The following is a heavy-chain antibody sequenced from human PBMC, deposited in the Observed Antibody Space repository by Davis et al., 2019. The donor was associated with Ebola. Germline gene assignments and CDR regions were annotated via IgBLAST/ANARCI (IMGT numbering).Heavy chain of an antibody. Sequence: PGGSLRLSCAASGFTFSSYAMNWVRQAPGKGLVWVSGITPSGGVTTYADSVKGRFTISRDNAKNTVYLQMNSLRAEDTAVYYCAGELRGFDYWGQGTLVTVSS. D-gene: IGHD4-17*01. CDR1: GFTFSSYA. J-gene: IGHJ4*02. CDR2: ITPSGGVT. V-gene: IGHV3-74*01. CDR3: AGELRGFDY.